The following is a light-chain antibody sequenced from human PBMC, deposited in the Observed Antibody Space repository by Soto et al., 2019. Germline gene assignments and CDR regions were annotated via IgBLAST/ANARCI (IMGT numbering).Light chain of an antibody. CDR3: QQYGSSPPWT. CDR1: QSVSSNY. Sequence: DIVLTQSPGTLSLSPGERATLSCRASQSVSSNYLAWHQQKPGQAPRLLIYGASSRATGIPDRFSGSGSGTDFTLTLSRLEPEDFAVYFCQQYGSSPPWTFGQGTKVEI. V-gene: IGKV3-20*01. J-gene: IGKJ1*01. CDR2: GAS.